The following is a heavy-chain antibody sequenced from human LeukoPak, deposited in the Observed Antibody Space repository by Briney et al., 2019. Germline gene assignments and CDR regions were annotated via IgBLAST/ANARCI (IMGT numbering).Heavy chain of an antibody. CDR2: VYYGGST. J-gene: IGHJ4*02. CDR1: GASINDFY. CDR3: ARGGIRGYSAFDNLDF. V-gene: IGHV4-59*01. Sequence: SETLSLTCAVSGASINDFYWTWIRQPPGKGLEWIGYVYYGGSTNYNPSLKSRVSMSVDTSKNQFSLTLTSVTVADTAFYYCARGGIRGYSAFDNLDFWGLGTHVTVYS. D-gene: IGHD5-12*01.